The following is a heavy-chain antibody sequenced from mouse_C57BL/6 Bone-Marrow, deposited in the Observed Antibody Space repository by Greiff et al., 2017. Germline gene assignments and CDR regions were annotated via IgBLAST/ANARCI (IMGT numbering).Heavy chain of an antibody. CDR2: IYPRSGNT. Sequence: VQLQQSGAELARPGASVKLSCKASGYTFTSYGISWVKQRTGQGLEWIGEIYPRSGNTYYNEKFKGKAKLTADKSSRTAYMELRSLTSEDSAVYVWANNWDGRCYFDDWGQGTTLTVSS. CDR1: GYTFTSYG. D-gene: IGHD4-1*01. V-gene: IGHV1-81*01. CDR3: ANNWDGRCYFDD. J-gene: IGHJ2*01.